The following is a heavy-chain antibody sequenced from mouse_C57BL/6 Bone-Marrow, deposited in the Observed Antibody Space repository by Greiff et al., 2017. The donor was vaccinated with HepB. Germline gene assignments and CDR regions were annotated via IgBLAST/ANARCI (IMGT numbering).Heavy chain of an antibody. V-gene: IGHV1-64*01. D-gene: IGHD1-1*01. CDR1: GYTFTSYW. CDR2: IHPNSGST. Sequence: QVQLQQPGAELVKPGASVKLSCKASGYTFTSYWMHWVKQRPGQGLEWIGMIHPNSGSTNYNEKFKSKATLTVDQSSSTAYMQLSSLTSEDSAVYYCARRTTVAPMDYWGQGTSVTVSS. CDR3: ARRTTVAPMDY. J-gene: IGHJ4*01.